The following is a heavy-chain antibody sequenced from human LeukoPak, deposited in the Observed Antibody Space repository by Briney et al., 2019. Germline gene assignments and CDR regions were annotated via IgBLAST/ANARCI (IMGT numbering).Heavy chain of an antibody. J-gene: IGHJ5*02. D-gene: IGHD4-11*01. CDR1: GFTFTIHA. V-gene: IGHV3-23*01. Sequence: GGSLRLSCAASGFTFTIHAMNWVRQAPGKGLEWVSGISRSGSNTFYADSVKGRFAISRDNSKNTLYLQMNSLRAEDTAVYYCASRATVTTDRFWFDPWGQGTLVTVSS. CDR3: ASRATVTTDRFWFDP. CDR2: ISRSGSNT.